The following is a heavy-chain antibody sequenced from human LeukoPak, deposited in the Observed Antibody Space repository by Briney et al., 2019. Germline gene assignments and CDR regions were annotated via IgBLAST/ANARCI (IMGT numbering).Heavy chain of an antibody. CDR1: GGSISSGSYY. D-gene: IGHD1-1*01. CDR3: ARGFKLERRAFDI. J-gene: IGHJ3*02. Sequence: SETLSLTCTVSGGSISSGSYYWSWIRQPPGKGLEWIGEINHSGSTNYNPSLKSRVTISVDTSKNQFSLKLSSVTAADTAVYYCARGFKLERRAFDIWGQGTMVTVSS. CDR2: INHSGST. V-gene: IGHV4-39*07.